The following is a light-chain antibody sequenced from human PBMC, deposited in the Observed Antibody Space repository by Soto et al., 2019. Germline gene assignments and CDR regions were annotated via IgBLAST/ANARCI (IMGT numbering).Light chain of an antibody. CDR2: KAS. V-gene: IGKV1-5*03. CDR3: QQYNSYSLT. J-gene: IGKJ4*01. CDR1: QSISSW. Sequence: DIQMTQSPSTLPASVGDRVTITCRASQSISSWLAWYQQKPGKAPKLLIYKASTLKSGVPSRFSGSGSGTEFTLTISSLQPDDFATYYCQQYNSYSLTFGGGTKVDIK.